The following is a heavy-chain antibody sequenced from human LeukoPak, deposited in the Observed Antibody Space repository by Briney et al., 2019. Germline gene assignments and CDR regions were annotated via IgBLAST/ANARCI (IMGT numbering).Heavy chain of an antibody. V-gene: IGHV1-2*02. CDR2: INPNSGGT. Sequence: ASVKVSCKASGYTFTGYYMHWVRQAPGQGLEWMGWINPNSGGTNYAQKFQGRVTMTRDTSISTAYMELSRLRPGDTAVYYCARDRRVYYDSSGYSWWSFDYWGQGTLVTVSS. CDR1: GYTFTGYY. D-gene: IGHD3-22*01. CDR3: ARDRRVYYDSSGYSWWSFDY. J-gene: IGHJ4*02.